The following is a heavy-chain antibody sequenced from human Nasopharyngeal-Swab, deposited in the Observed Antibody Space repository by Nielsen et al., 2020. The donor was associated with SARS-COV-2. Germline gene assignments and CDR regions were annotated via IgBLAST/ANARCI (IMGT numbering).Heavy chain of an antibody. Sequence: SETLSLTCTVSGGSISSSSYYWGWIRQPPGKGLEWIGSIYYSGSTYYNPSLKSRVTISVDTSKNQFSLKVTSVTAADTAVYYCARGRYYGSGSYYNVKGYYYYGMDVWGQGTTVTVS. CDR3: ARGRYYGSGSYYNVKGYYYYGMDV. V-gene: IGHV4-39*01. D-gene: IGHD3-10*01. CDR1: GGSISSSSYY. J-gene: IGHJ6*02. CDR2: IYYSGST.